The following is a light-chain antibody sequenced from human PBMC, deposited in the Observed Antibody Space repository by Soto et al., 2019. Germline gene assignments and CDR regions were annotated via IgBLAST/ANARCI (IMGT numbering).Light chain of an antibody. Sequence: DIQMTQSPSTLSASVGDRVTITCRASQSISSWLAWYQQKPGKAPKLLSFDASSLESGVPSRFSGSGSGTDFTLTISSLQPDDFATYYCQQYNSYSGTFGPGTKVDIK. V-gene: IGKV1-5*01. CDR2: DAS. J-gene: IGKJ3*01. CDR3: QQYNSYSGT. CDR1: QSISSW.